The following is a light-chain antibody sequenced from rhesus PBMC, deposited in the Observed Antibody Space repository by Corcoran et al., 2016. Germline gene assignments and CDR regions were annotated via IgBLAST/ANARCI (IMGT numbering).Light chain of an antibody. CDR3: QHYKSYPLT. CDR2: AAT. V-gene: IGKV1-28*02. Sequence: DIQMTQSPSSLSASVGDTVTITCRARQGISSYLNWFQQKPGKAPKLLIYAATTLQSGVPSRLSGSGSGTDCTLNISRLQPEDFATYYCQHYKSYPLTFGGGTNVEIK. CDR1: QGISSY. J-gene: IGKJ4*01.